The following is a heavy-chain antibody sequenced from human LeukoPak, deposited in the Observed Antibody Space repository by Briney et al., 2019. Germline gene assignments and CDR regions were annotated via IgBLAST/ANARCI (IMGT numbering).Heavy chain of an antibody. V-gene: IGHV3-23*01. Sequence: GGSLRLSCAASGFTFISYGMNWVRQAPGKGLEWVSTISASGGSTYYADSVKGRFTISRDNSKNTLYLQMNSLRAEDTAVYYCARGSKVGATYDAFDIWGQGTMVTVSS. CDR3: ARGSKVGATYDAFDI. CDR2: ISASGGST. CDR1: GFTFISYG. J-gene: IGHJ3*02. D-gene: IGHD1-26*01.